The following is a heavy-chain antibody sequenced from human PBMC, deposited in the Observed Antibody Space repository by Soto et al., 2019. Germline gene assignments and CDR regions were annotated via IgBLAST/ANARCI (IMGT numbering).Heavy chain of an antibody. CDR1: GGTFSSYT. J-gene: IGHJ6*02. V-gene: IGHV1-69*02. CDR3: ASLISSGYYYIMDV. D-gene: IGHD3-10*01. CDR2: IIPILGIA. Sequence: QDQMVQSGAEVKKPGSSVKVSCKASGGTFSSYTISWVRQAPGQGLEWMGRIIPILGIANYEQKFQGRVTITADKSTSTAYMELSSMRSEDTAVYYCASLISSGYYYIMDVWGQGNTVNVSS.